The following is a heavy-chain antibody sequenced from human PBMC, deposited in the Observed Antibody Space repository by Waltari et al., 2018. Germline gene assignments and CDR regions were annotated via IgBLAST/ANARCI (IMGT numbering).Heavy chain of an antibody. CDR3: ARDPRGYREAMDV. CDR2: RNNDGSET. J-gene: IGHJ6*03. CDR1: GSPSHNFR. Sequence: EIYLVQSGDDLVQQGRSLRLSRVISGSPSHNFRIAWVRQVPGKGLRLLAHRNNDGSETYHVDSLKGRFTISRDNAKNSLYLQMNSLRAEDTALYYCARDPRGYREAMDVWGKGTTVTVSS. D-gene: IGHD3-22*01. V-gene: IGHV3-7*03.